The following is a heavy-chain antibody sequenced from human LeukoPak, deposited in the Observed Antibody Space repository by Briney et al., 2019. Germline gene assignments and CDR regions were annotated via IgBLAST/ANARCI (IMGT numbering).Heavy chain of an antibody. J-gene: IGHJ4*02. CDR2: IIPIFGTA. V-gene: IGHV1-69*06. Sequence: SVKVSCKASGGTFSSYAISWVRQAPGQGLEWMGGIIPIFGTANYAQKFQGRVTITADKSTSTAYRELSSLRSEDTAVYYCARVNLGRYCSGGSCSYYFDYWGQGTLSPSPQ. D-gene: IGHD2-15*01. CDR3: ARVNLGRYCSGGSCSYYFDY. CDR1: GGTFSSYA.